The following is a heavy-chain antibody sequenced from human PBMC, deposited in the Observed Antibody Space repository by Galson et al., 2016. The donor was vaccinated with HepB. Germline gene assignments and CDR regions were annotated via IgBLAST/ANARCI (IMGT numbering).Heavy chain of an antibody. V-gene: IGHV3-30*03. D-gene: IGHD2-15*01. CDR1: GFTFSAYA. CDR3: ARGGYCSDGRCLPNWFDP. Sequence: SLRLSCAASGFTFSAYAMHWVRQAPGKGPEWVAAISYDGSNKYYADSVKGRFTISRDNSKNTLFLQVNSPSTEDTAVYYCARGGYCSDGRCLPNWFDPWGPGTLVAVSS. J-gene: IGHJ5*02. CDR2: ISYDGSNK.